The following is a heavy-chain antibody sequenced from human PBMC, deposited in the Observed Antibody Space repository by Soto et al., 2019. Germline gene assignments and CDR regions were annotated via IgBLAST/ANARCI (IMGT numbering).Heavy chain of an antibody. D-gene: IGHD3-16*02. CDR2: IYYSGST. CDR3: ARGYMITFGGVIVSDAFDI. V-gene: IGHV4-31*03. Sequence: QVQLQESGPGLVKPSQTLSLTCTVSGGSISSGGYYWSWIRQHPGKGLEWIGYIYYSGSTYYNPSLKSRVTISVDTSKNQFSLKLSSVTAADTAVYYCARGYMITFGGVIVSDAFDIWGQGTMVTVSS. CDR1: GGSISSGGYY. J-gene: IGHJ3*02.